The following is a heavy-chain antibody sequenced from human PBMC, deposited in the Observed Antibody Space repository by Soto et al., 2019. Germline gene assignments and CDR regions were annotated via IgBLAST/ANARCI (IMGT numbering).Heavy chain of an antibody. CDR1: GYTFTSFY. Sequence: ASVKGLCKASGYTFTSFYMHWVRQAPGQGLEWMGIVNPSDSSAIYAQKFQGRVTMTRDTSTSTVYMELSSLRSEDTAVYYCARSSMGTYYDFWSGYSNWFDPWGQGTLVTVSS. CDR2: VNPSDSSA. J-gene: IGHJ5*02. CDR3: ARSSMGTYYDFWSGYSNWFDP. V-gene: IGHV1-46*01. D-gene: IGHD3-3*01.